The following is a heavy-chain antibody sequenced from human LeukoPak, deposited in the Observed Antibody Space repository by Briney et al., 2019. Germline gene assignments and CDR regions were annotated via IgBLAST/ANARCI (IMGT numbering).Heavy chain of an antibody. CDR1: GGSFSGYY. CDR2: INHSGST. V-gene: IGHV4-34*01. Sequence: SETLSLTCAVYGGSFSGYYWSWIRQPPGKGLEWIGEINHSGSTNNNPSLKSRVTISVDTSKNQFSLKLSSVTAADTAVYYCARGRSGSCHFDYWGQGTLVTVSS. J-gene: IGHJ4*02. CDR3: ARGRSGSCHFDY. D-gene: IGHD1-26*01.